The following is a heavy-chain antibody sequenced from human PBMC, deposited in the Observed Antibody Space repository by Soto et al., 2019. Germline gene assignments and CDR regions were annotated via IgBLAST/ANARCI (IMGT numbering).Heavy chain of an antibody. CDR1: GGSISSYY. CDR2: IYYSGST. D-gene: IGHD4-17*01. Sequence: SETLSLTCTVSGGSISSYYWSWIRQPPGKGLEWIGYIYYSGSTNYNPSLKSRVTISVDTSKNQFSLKLSSVTAADTAVYYCARSKMTTVVSHYYYYGMDVWGQGTTVTVSS. J-gene: IGHJ6*02. CDR3: ARSKMTTVVSHYYYYGMDV. V-gene: IGHV4-59*01.